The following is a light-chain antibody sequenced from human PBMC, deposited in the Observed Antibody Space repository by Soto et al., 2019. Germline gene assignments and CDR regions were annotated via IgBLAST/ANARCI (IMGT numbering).Light chain of an antibody. CDR1: QAISTW. V-gene: IGKV1D-12*01. Sequence: DIQMTQSPSSVSASVGDRVTITCRASQAISTWLAWFQQKPGKAPKLLIAAASKLQSGVPSRFIGSGSGTDFTLTINSLQPEDFATYYCQQTNSFPLTFGGGTKVDIK. CDR2: AAS. CDR3: QQTNSFPLT. J-gene: IGKJ4*01.